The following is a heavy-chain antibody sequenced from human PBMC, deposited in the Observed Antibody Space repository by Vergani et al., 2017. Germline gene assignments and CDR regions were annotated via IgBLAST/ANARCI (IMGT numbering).Heavy chain of an antibody. Sequence: VQLVQSGAEVKKPGASVKVSCKASGYTFSDHHLHWVRQAPGQGLEWLGFVDPQDGETKIAEKFQARVTITADTSTDTVYLELSSLRSEDTAIYYCARARMVASTFYFDPWGQGTLVTVSA. V-gene: IGHV1-69-2*01. J-gene: IGHJ4*02. CDR3: ARARMVASTFYFDP. CDR1: GYTFSDHH. D-gene: IGHD2-15*01. CDR2: VDPQDGET.